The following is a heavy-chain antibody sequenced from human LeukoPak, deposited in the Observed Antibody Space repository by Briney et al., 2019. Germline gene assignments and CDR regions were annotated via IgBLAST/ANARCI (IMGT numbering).Heavy chain of an antibody. CDR1: GFIFSSYA. CDR2: ISGSGGST. J-gene: IGHJ4*02. D-gene: IGHD3-9*01. V-gene: IGHV3-23*01. Sequence: GGSLRLSCAASGFIFSSYAMNWVRQAPVKGLEWVSAISGSGGSTYYADSVKGRFIITRDNSKDTLYLQMNSLRADDTAVYYCAKEGKQLRYFDWLDSPNYWGQGTLVTVSS. CDR3: AKEGKQLRYFDWLDSPNY.